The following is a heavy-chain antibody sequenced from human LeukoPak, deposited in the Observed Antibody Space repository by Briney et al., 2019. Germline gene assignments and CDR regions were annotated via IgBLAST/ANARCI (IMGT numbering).Heavy chain of an antibody. D-gene: IGHD4/OR15-4a*01. CDR3: ARDLGFGAIAPALFDA. Sequence: DSVKGRFTISRDNTKNSLYLQMNSLRAEDTAVYYCARDLGFGAIAPALFDAWGQGTLVPVST. J-gene: IGHJ5*02. V-gene: IGHV3-21*01.